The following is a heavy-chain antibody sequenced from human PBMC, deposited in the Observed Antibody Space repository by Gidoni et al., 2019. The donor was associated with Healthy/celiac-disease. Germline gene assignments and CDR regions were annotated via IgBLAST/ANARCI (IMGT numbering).Heavy chain of an antibody. CDR2: ISGSGGST. CDR3: AKSGLGATAFDY. V-gene: IGHV3-23*01. D-gene: IGHD5-12*01. J-gene: IGHJ4*02. CDR1: GFTFSTYA. Sequence: EVQLLESGGGLVQPGGSLRLSCAASGFTFSTYAMSWVRQAPGKGLEWGSAISGSGGSTYYADSVKGRFTISRDNSKNTLYLQMNSLRAEDTAVYYCAKSGLGATAFDYWGQGTLVTVSS.